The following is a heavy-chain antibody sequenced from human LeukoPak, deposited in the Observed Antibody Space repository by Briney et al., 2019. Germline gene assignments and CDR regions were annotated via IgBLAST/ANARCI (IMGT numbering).Heavy chain of an antibody. V-gene: IGHV4-34*01. CDR1: GGSFSGYY. J-gene: IGHJ4*02. Sequence: SETLSLTCAVYGGSFSGYYWSWLRQPPGKGLECIGEIDHSGSTNYNPSLKSRVTISVDTSKNQFSLKLSSVTAADTAVYYCARIAAAGIDYWGQGTLVTVSS. D-gene: IGHD6-13*01. CDR2: IDHSGST. CDR3: ARIAAAGIDY.